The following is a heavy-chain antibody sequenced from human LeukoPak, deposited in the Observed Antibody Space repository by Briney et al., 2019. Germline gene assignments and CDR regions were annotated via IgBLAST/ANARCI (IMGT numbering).Heavy chain of an antibody. CDR1: GLSFSNFA. D-gene: IGHD2/OR15-2a*01. V-gene: IGHV3-23*01. CDR2: IRGGGET. Sequence: GGSLRLSCAASGLSFSNFAMSWVRQAPGRGPEWVSSIRGGGETFYADSVKGRFTLSRDDSMNTVYLQMNSLRAEDTAVYYCARGDFFDPWGQGTLVTVSS. J-gene: IGHJ5*02. CDR3: ARGDFFDP.